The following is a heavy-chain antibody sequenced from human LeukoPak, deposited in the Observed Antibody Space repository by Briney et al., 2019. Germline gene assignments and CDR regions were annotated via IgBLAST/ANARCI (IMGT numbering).Heavy chain of an antibody. Sequence: PGGSLRLSCAASGFTFSSYSMNWVRQAPGKGLEWVSSISTSSIYIYYADSVKGRFTISRDNAKNSLYLQMNSLRAEDTAVYYCARGCTNVAAADNWFDPWGQGTLVTVSS. CDR3: ARGCTNVAAADNWFDP. J-gene: IGHJ5*02. D-gene: IGHD6-13*01. CDR1: GFTFSSYS. V-gene: IGHV3-21*01. CDR2: ISTSSIYI.